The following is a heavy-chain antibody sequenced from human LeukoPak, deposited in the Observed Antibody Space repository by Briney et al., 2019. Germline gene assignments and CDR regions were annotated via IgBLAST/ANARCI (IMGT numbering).Heavy chain of an antibody. V-gene: IGHV1-18*01. CDR1: GYTFTSYA. CDR2: INTYNNNT. D-gene: IGHD2-2*01. J-gene: IGHJ4*02. CDR3: AKDRAAARNFDY. Sequence: ASVKVSCKASGYTFTSYAMNWVRQAPGQGLEWMGWINTYNNNTKYAQKFQGRVTMTTDPSTNTAYLELRSLRSDDTALYYCAKDRAAARNFDYWGQGTLVTVSS.